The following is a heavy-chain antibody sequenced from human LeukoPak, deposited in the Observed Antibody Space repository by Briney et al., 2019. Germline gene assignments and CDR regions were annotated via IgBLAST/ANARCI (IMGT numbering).Heavy chain of an antibody. CDR2: IWYDGSNK. D-gene: IGHD3-10*01. J-gene: IGHJ6*02. V-gene: IGHV3-33*01. CDR1: GFTFSSYG. Sequence: GRSLRLSCAASGFTFSSYGMHWVRQAPGKGLEWVAVIWYDGSNKYYADSVKGRFTISRDNSKNTLYLRMNSLRAEDTAVYYCARDIAYGSGSYYSCYYYYGMDVWGQGTTVTVSS. CDR3: ARDIAYGSGSYYSCYYYYGMDV.